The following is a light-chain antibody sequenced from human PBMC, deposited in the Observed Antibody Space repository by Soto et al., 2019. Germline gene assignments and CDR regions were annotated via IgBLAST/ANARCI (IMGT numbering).Light chain of an antibody. CDR3: QQRSNWPLT. Sequence: ELVMTQSPDTRSVSPGERATLLCRASQSVRNNLAWYQQKPGQAPRLLIYGVSTRATGVPARFSGSGSGTDFTLTISSLEPEDFAVYYCQQRSNWPLTFGGGTKVDIK. V-gene: IGKV3-11*01. J-gene: IGKJ4*01. CDR2: GVS. CDR1: QSVRNN.